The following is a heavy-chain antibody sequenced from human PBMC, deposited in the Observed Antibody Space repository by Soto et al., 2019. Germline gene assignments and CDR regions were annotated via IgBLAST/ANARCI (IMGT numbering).Heavy chain of an antibody. CDR3: VGGIGYWGRGDY. J-gene: IGHJ4*02. V-gene: IGHV3-33*08. D-gene: IGHD3-3*01. Sequence: QVQLVESGGGVIQPGKSLRLSCSASGFAFSTYAMHWVRQAPGKGLEWVAVIWADGSRQFYADSVKGRFTVSRDNSQNTLFLQMNSLRVDDTAPYYCVGGIGYWGRGDYWGQGTLVTVSS. CDR2: IWADGSRQ. CDR1: GFAFSTYA.